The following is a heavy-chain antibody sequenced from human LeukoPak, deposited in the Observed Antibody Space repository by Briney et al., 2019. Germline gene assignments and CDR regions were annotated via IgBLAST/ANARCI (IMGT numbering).Heavy chain of an antibody. D-gene: IGHD3-3*01. CDR1: GGSISSHY. J-gene: IGHJ6*03. CDR2: IYYSGST. V-gene: IGHV4-59*11. Sequence: SETLSLTCTVSGGSISSHYWSWIRQPPGKGLEWIGYIYYSGSTNYNPSLKSRVTISVDTSKNQFSLKLSSVTAADTAVYYCARDRPYYDFWSASPQGDYMDVWGKGTTVTVSS. CDR3: ARDRPYYDFWSASPQGDYMDV.